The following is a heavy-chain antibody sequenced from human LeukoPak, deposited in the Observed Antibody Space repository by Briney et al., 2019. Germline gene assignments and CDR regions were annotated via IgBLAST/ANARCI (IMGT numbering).Heavy chain of an antibody. CDR3: AKWLDSSSWPIFDY. CDR2: IGTTADNYAT. V-gene: IGHV3-73*01. CDR1: GFTFSGSA. J-gene: IGHJ4*02. D-gene: IGHD6-13*01. Sequence: GGSLRLSCAASGFTFSGSAIHWVRQASGKGLEWVGRIGTTADNYATAYAASVKGRFTISSDDSKNTAYLQMNSLRAEDTAVYYCAKWLDSSSWPIFDYWGQGSLVTVSS.